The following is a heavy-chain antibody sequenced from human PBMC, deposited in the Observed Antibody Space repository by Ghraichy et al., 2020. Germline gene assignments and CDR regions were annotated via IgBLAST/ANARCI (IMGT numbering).Heavy chain of an antibody. D-gene: IGHD3-16*01. CDR2: MHHSGTS. CDR3: ARHRFFKGGEIDS. CDR1: GGSISDSNFY. V-gene: IGHV4-39*01. Sequence: SQTLSLTCTVSGGSISDSNFYWGWIRQSPGKGLEWIGSMHHSGTSYEITSLKSRVSLSIDSFNSQFSLKLTSVTAADTAVYYCARHRFFKGGEIDSWGQGILVAVSS. J-gene: IGHJ4*02.